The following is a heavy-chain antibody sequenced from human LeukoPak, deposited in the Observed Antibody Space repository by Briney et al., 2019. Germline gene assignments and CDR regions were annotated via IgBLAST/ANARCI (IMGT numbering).Heavy chain of an antibody. J-gene: IGHJ5*02. CDR3: ARGTYYYDSSGGNWLDP. CDR2: INPNSGGT. CDR1: GYTFTGYY. V-gene: IGHV1-2*02. D-gene: IGHD3-22*01. Sequence: ASVKVSCKASGYTFTGYYMHWVRQAPGQVLEWMGWINPNSGGTNYAQKFQGRVTMTGDTSISTAYMELSRLRSDDTAVYYCARGTYYYDSSGGNWLDPWGQGTLVTVSS.